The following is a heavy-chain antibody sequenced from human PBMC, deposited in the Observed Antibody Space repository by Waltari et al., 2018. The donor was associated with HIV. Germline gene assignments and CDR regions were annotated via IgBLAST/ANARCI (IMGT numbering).Heavy chain of an antibody. V-gene: IGHV1-69*01. CDR2: IIPIFGTA. D-gene: IGHD2-15*01. CDR1: A. CDR3: AIIQKALPQGYCSGGSCYRG. J-gene: IGHJ4*02. Sequence: AISWVRQAPGQGLEWMGGIIPIFGTANYAQKFQGRVTITADESTSTAYMELSSLRSEDTAVYYCAIIQKALPQGYCSGGSCYRGWGQGTLVTVSS.